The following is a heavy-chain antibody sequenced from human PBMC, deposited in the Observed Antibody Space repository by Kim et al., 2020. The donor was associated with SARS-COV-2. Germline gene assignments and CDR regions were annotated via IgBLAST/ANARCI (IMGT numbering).Heavy chain of an antibody. D-gene: IGHD3-10*01. CDR3: AKEARLLWFGELLPFDY. V-gene: IGHV3-23*01. CDR1: GFTFSSYA. CDR2: ISGSGGST. Sequence: GGSLRLSCAASGFTFSSYAMSWVRQAPGKGLEWVSAISGSGGSTYYADSVKGRFTISRDNSKNTLYLQMNSLRAEDTAVYYCAKEARLLWFGELLPFDYWGQGTLVTVSS. J-gene: IGHJ4*02.